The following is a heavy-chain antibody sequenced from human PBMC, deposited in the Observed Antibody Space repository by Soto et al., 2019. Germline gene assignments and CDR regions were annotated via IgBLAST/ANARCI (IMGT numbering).Heavy chain of an antibody. CDR2: IYYSGST. CDR1: GGSISSYY. CDR3: ARDGRFLEPRMAV. D-gene: IGHD3-3*01. J-gene: IGHJ6*02. V-gene: IGHV4-59*01. Sequence: SETLSLTCTVSGGSISSYYWSWIRQPPGKGLEWIGYIYYSGSTNYNPSLKSRVTISVDTSKNQFSLKLSSVTAADTAVYYCARDGRFLEPRMAVWGQGTTVTVSS.